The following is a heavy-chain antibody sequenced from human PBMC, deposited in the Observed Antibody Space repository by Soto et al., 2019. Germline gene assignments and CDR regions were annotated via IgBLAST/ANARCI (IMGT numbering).Heavy chain of an antibody. CDR1: GFIFGNYA. CDR2: ISSSGGST. J-gene: IGHJ4*01. D-gene: IGHD2-8*01. V-gene: IGHV3-23*01. CDR3: ARAFCTNGVFYYVLDF. Sequence: GGSLRLSCASSGFIFGNYAMSWVRQAPGKGLERGSIISSSGGSTYYADSVKGRFTISRDNSKNTLYLQMNSLIAEDTAVFYCARAFCTNGVFYYVLDFWGHGTLVTVSS.